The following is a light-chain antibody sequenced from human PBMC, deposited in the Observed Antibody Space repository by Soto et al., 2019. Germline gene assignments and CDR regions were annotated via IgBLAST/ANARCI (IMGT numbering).Light chain of an antibody. Sequence: EIVLTQSPGTLSLSPGERATLSCRASQSVSSSYLAWYQQKPGQAPGLLIYGASSRATGIPDRFSGSGSGTDFTLTISGLEPEDFAVYYCQQYGSSPRTFGQGTRVEI. CDR3: QQYGSSPRT. CDR1: QSVSSSY. J-gene: IGKJ1*01. V-gene: IGKV3-20*01. CDR2: GAS.